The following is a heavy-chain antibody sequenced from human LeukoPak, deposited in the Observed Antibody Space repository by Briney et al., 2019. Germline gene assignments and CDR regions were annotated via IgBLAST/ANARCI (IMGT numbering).Heavy chain of an antibody. CDR2: ISSSGTYM. Sequence: GGSLRLSCAASGFTFITYSMNWVRQAPGKGLEWVSSISSSGTYMFYADSVKGRFTISRDNANNSLYLQMNSLRAENTAVYYCAREDSSGWADFDYWGQGTLVTVSS. CDR3: AREDSSGWADFDY. CDR1: GFTFITYS. D-gene: IGHD6-19*01. V-gene: IGHV3-21*01. J-gene: IGHJ4*02.